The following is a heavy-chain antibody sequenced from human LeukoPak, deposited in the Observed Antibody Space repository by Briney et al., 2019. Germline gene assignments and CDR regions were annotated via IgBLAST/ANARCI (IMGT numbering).Heavy chain of an antibody. CDR3: ARSPSSGWDQILYYYYMDV. Sequence: SETLSLTCTVSGGSISSYYWSWIRQPPGKGLEWIGYIYYSGSTNYNPSLKSRVTISVDTSKNQFSLKLSSVTAADTAVYYCARSPSSGWDQILYYYYMDVWGKGTTVTISS. D-gene: IGHD6-19*01. CDR2: IYYSGST. J-gene: IGHJ6*03. V-gene: IGHV4-59*01. CDR1: GGSISSYY.